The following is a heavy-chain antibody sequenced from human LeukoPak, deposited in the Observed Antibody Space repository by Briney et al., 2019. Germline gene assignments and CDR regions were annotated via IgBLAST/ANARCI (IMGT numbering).Heavy chain of an antibody. D-gene: IGHD6-19*01. CDR1: GYTFTSYN. J-gene: IGHJ4*02. CDR3: ALAVAGRDFDY. V-gene: IGHV1-8*01. CDR2: VNPFSGNT. Sequence: ASVKVSCKASGYTFTSYNINWVRQATRQGLEWMGWVNPFSGNTGYAQNFQGRVTMTRNTSISTAYMELSSLRSEDMAVYYCALAVAGRDFDYWGQGTLVTVSS.